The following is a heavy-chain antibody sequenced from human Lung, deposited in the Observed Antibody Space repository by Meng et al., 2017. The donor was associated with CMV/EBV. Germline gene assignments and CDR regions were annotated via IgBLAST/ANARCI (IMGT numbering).Heavy chain of an antibody. Sequence: GESLKISCAASGFTFSSYGMHWVRQAPGKGLEWVAFIRYDGSNKYYADSVKGRFTISRDNSKNTLYLQMNSLRAEDTAVYYCAKVVRLGYCSSTSCPARSYYYYGMDVWXQGTXVTVAS. CDR3: AKVVRLGYCSSTSCPARSYYYYGMDV. CDR1: GFTFSSYG. V-gene: IGHV3-30*02. D-gene: IGHD2-2*01. J-gene: IGHJ6*02. CDR2: IRYDGSNK.